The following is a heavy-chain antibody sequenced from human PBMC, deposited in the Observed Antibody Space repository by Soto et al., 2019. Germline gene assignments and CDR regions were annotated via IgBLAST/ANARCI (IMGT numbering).Heavy chain of an antibody. CDR3: AKGFVSFGYFDY. CDR1: GFPFSSYA. Sequence: PGGSRRLSCAASGFPFSSYAMSWVRQAPGKGLEWVSAIGDDNDTTSYADSVKGRFTISRDNSKNTLYLQMNSLGAEDTAVYYCAKGFVSFGYFDYWGQGTPVTVSS. D-gene: IGHD3-16*01. J-gene: IGHJ4*02. V-gene: IGHV3-23*01. CDR2: IGDDNDTT.